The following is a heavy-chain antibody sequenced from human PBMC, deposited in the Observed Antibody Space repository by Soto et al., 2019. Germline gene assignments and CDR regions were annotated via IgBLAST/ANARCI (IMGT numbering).Heavy chain of an antibody. Sequence: QLQLQESGPGLVKASETLSLTCAVTGGSINRSSYYWGWIRQPPGKGLEWIGNIYYSGSTYYNPSLKSRVTLSVDTSQNQFSLKLSSATAADTAVYYCAREGITTVTGDVDYWGQGTLVTVSS. D-gene: IGHD4-17*01. CDR1: GGSINRSSYY. CDR2: IYYSGST. CDR3: AREGITTVTGDVDY. J-gene: IGHJ4*02. V-gene: IGHV4-39*01.